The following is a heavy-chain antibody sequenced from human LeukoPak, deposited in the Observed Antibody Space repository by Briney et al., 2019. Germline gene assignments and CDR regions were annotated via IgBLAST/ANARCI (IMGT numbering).Heavy chain of an antibody. J-gene: IGHJ3*02. CDR1: GGSISSYY. Sequence: SETLSLTCTVSGGSISSYYWSWIRQPPGKGLEWIGYIYYSGSTNYNPSLKSRVTISVDTSKNQFSLKLSSVTAADTAEYYCARNSSPFHAFDIWGQGTMVTVSS. CDR3: ARNSSPFHAFDI. V-gene: IGHV4-59*01. D-gene: IGHD2/OR15-2a*01. CDR2: IYYSGST.